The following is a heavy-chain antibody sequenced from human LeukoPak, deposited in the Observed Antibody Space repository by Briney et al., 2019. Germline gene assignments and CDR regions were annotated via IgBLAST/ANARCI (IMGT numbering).Heavy chain of an antibody. V-gene: IGHV4-59*01. Sequence: SEILSLTCTVSGGSISSYYWSWIRQPPGKGLEWIGYISYSGSTNYNPSLKSRVTISVDTSKNQFSLKLSSVTAADTAVYYCARGADYYDSSGYSYYFDYWGQGTLVTVSS. D-gene: IGHD3-22*01. CDR3: ARGADYYDSSGYSYYFDY. CDR2: ISYSGST. J-gene: IGHJ4*02. CDR1: GGSISSYY.